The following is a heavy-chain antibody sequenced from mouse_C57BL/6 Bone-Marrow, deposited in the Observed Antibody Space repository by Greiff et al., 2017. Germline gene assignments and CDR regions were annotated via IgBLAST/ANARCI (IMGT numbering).Heavy chain of an antibody. V-gene: IGHV1-82*01. Sequence: QVQLKESGPELVKPGASVKISCKASGYAFSSSWMNWVKQRPGKGLEWIGRIYPGDGDTNYNGKFKGKATLTADKSFSTAYMQLSSLTSEDAAVYFCARGGYDAWFAYWGQGTLVTVSA. J-gene: IGHJ3*01. CDR2: IYPGDGDT. CDR1: GYAFSSSW. CDR3: ARGGYDAWFAY. D-gene: IGHD2-2*01.